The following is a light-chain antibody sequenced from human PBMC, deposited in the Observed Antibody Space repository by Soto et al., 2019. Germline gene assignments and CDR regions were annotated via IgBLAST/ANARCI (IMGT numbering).Light chain of an antibody. Sequence: QSALTQPASVSGSPGQSITISCTGTSSDVGGYNYVSWYQQHPGKAPKLMIYDVSNRPSGISNRFSGSKSGNTASLTISGLQAEDEGDYYCSSYTGSSTRLYVFGTGTRSPS. CDR1: SSDVGGYNY. V-gene: IGLV2-14*03. CDR3: SSYTGSSTRLYV. CDR2: DVS. J-gene: IGLJ1*01.